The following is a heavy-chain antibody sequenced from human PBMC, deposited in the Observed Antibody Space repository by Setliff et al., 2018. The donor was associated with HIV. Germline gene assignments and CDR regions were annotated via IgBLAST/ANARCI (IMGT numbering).Heavy chain of an antibody. Sequence: ASVKVSCKASGYTFTSYAMHWVRQAPGQRLEWMGWINAGNGNTKYSQKFQGRVTLTRDRSITTVYMELNSLRSDDTAVYYCAIDSESVDVVVAATHFQHWGQGTQVTSPQ. CDR2: INAGNGNT. D-gene: IGHD2-15*01. J-gene: IGHJ1*01. CDR1: GYTFTSYA. CDR3: AIDSESVDVVVAATHFQH. V-gene: IGHV1-3*01.